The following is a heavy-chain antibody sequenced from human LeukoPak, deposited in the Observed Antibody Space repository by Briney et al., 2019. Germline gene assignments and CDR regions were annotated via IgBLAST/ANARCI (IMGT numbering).Heavy chain of an antibody. D-gene: IGHD4-17*01. CDR2: FGISGTI. CDR3: AGYGVYPY. CDR1: GFTVNTYD. V-gene: IGHV3-48*01. J-gene: IGHJ4*02. Sequence: GGSLRLSCAASGFTVNTYDMHWVRQAPGEGPEWIAYFGISGTIYYADSVRGRFTISRDNAKNSLFLQMNSLRVDDTARYYCAGYGVYPYWGQGTPVTVSS.